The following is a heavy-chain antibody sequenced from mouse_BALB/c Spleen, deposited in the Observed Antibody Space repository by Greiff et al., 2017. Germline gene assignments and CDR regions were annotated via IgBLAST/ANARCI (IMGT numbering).Heavy chain of an antibody. V-gene: IGHV5-9*03. Sequence: EVKLVESGGGLVKPGGSLKLSCAASGFTFSSYTMSWVRQTPEKRLEWVATISSGGGNTYYPDSVKGRFTISRDNAKNNLYLQMSSLRSEDTALYYCARTPGYSWFAYWGQGTLVTVSA. J-gene: IGHJ3*01. CDR2: ISSGGGNT. D-gene: IGHD2-3*01. CDR1: GFTFSSYT. CDR3: ARTPGYSWFAY.